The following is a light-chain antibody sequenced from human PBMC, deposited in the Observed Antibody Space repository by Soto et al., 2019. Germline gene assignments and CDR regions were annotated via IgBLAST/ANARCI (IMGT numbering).Light chain of an antibody. CDR3: QQYGSPLT. Sequence: EIVLTQSPATLLLSQGERATPSSRASKRVTSSYLAWYQQKPGQTPRLLIYGASNRATGIPDRFSGSGSGTDFTLTISRLEPEDFAVYYCQQYGSPLTFGGGTKVEIK. CDR2: GAS. CDR1: KRVTSSY. J-gene: IGKJ4*01. V-gene: IGKV3-20*01.